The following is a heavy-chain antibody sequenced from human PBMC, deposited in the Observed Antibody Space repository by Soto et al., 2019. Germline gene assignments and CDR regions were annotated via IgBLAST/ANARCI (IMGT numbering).Heavy chain of an antibody. CDR3: ARTSIVATMAFNCFDP. J-gene: IGHJ5*02. Sequence: SETLSLTCTVSGGSISSSSYYWGWIRQPPGKGLEWIGSIYYSGSTYYNPSLKSRVTISVDTSKNQFSLKLSSVTAADTAAYYCARTSIVATMAFNCFDPWRQRTLVTVSS. CDR2: IYYSGST. V-gene: IGHV4-39*01. CDR1: GGSISSSSYY. D-gene: IGHD5-12*01.